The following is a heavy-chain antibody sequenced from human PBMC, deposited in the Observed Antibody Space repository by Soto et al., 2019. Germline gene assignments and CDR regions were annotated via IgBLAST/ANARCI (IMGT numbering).Heavy chain of an antibody. V-gene: IGHV4-31*03. J-gene: IGHJ4*02. CDR2: IYYSGST. Sequence: SETLSLTCTVSGGSISSCDYYWSWIRQHPGKGLEWIGYIYYSGSTYYNPSLKSRVSISVDTSKNQFSLKLSSVTAADTAVYYCAGGGYSYGSVDYWGQGTLVTVSS. CDR1: GGSISSCDYY. D-gene: IGHD5-18*01. CDR3: AGGGYSYGSVDY.